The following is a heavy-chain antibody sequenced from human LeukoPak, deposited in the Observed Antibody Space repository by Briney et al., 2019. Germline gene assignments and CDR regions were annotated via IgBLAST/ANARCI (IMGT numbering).Heavy chain of an antibody. CDR2: INTDVSST. J-gene: IGHJ1*01. D-gene: IGHD4-23*01. CDR1: GFTFSSYW. Sequence: GGSLRLSCAASGFTFSSYWMHWVRQSPGKGLVWVSGINTDVSSTNYADSVKGRFTISRDNAKNTLYLQMNSLRVEDMAVYYCYGGNAEQWGQGTLVTVSS. V-gene: IGHV3-74*01. CDR3: YGGNAEQ.